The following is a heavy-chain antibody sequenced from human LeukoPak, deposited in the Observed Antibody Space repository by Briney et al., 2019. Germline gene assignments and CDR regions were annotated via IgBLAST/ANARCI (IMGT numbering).Heavy chain of an antibody. CDR3: AAALNEYSSSSTRYDY. Sequence: SVKVSCKASGFTFTSSAMQWVRQARGQRLEWIGWIVVGSGNTNYAQKFQERVTITRDMSTSTAYMELNSLRSEDTAVYYCAAALNEYSSSSTRYDYWGQGTLVTVSS. J-gene: IGHJ4*02. CDR1: GFTFTSSA. D-gene: IGHD6-6*01. CDR2: IVVGSGNT. V-gene: IGHV1-58*02.